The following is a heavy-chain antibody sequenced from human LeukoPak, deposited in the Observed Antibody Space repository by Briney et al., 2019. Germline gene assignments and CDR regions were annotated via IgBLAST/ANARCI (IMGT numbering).Heavy chain of an antibody. Sequence: GGSLRLSCAASGFTFSSYSMNWVRQAPGKGLEWVSSIGSSSSYIYYADSVKGRFTISRDNAKNSLYLQMNSLRAEDTAVYYCARDSLYDSSGYYYGGGFDYWGQGTLVTVSS. V-gene: IGHV3-21*01. CDR3: ARDSLYDSSGYYYGGGFDY. J-gene: IGHJ4*02. D-gene: IGHD3-22*01. CDR2: IGSSSSYI. CDR1: GFTFSSYS.